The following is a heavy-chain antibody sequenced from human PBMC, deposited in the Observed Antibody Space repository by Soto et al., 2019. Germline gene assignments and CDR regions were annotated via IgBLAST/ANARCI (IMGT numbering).Heavy chain of an antibody. Sequence: QVQLQQWGAGLLKPSETLSLTCAVYGXSXXXXXXXXXXXXXXXXXXXXGELTHSGSTKYNPALKRRVTISVDTSKHQFSLKLSSVTAADTAVYYCARGVRDRRPREMRVFDCWGQGTLVTVSS. CDR1: GXSXXXXX. D-gene: IGHD1-26*01. J-gene: IGHJ4*02. V-gene: IGHV4-34*01. CDR3: ARGVRDRRPREMRVFDC. CDR2: LTHSGST.